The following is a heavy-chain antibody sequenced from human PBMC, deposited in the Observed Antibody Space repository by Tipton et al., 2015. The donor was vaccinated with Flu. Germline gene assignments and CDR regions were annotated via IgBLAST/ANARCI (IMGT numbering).Heavy chain of an antibody. CDR1: GGSISSGTSY. D-gene: IGHD5-12*01. CDR3: VRGYSGYEPYYYAMDV. CDR2: IYTSGNT. Sequence: TLSLTCTVPGGSISSGTSYWSWIRQPAGKGLEWVGRIYTSGNTNYNPSLQSRVTMSVDTSKNQFSLKMRSVTAADTAVFYCVRGYSGYEPYYYAMDVWGQGTTVTVSS. J-gene: IGHJ6*02. V-gene: IGHV4-61*02.